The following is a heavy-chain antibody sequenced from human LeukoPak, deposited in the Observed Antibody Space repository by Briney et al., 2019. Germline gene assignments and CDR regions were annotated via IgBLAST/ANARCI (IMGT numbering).Heavy chain of an antibody. D-gene: IGHD4-17*01. CDR3: ARGGGRGDDYGDYGDGYCYYYMDV. V-gene: IGHV1-69*05. Sequence: SLKVSCKASGGTFSSYAISWVRQAPGQGLEWMGEIIPIFVIANSAQKFQGRVTIATDESTSTAYMELSSLRSDDTGVYYCARGGGRGDDYGDYGDGYCYYYMDVWGKGTTVTVSS. CDR2: IIPIFVIA. CDR1: GGTFSSYA. J-gene: IGHJ6*03.